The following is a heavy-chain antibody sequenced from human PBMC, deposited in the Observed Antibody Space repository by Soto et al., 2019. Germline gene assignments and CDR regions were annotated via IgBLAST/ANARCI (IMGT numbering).Heavy chain of an antibody. J-gene: IGHJ4*02. Sequence: GGSLRLSCAASGFTFDTYAMSWVRQAPGKGLEWVSGLSGSGETTHYADSVKGRFTISRDNSKNTLYLQMNSLRAEDTAVYYCAKDCSGYDKYYFDYWGQGTLVTVSS. CDR2: LSGSGETT. D-gene: IGHD5-12*01. CDR1: GFTFDTYA. CDR3: AKDCSGYDKYYFDY. V-gene: IGHV3-23*01.